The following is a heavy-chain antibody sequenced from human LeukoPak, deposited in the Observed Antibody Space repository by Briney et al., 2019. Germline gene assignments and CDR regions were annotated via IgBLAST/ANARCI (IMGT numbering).Heavy chain of an antibody. D-gene: IGHD3-3*01. CDR3: ARDRSNDFRRHKADY. J-gene: IGHJ4*02. CDR1: GYTFTSYG. Sequence: ASVKVSCKASGYTFTSYGISWVRQAPGQGLEWMGWISAYNGNTNYAQKLQGRVTMTTDTSTSTAYMELRSLRSDDTAVYYCARDRSNDFRRHKADYWGQGTLVTVFS. CDR2: ISAYNGNT. V-gene: IGHV1-18*01.